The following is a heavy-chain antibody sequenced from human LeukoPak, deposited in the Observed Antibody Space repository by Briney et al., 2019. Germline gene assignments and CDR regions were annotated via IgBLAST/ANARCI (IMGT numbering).Heavy chain of an antibody. CDR1: GFTFSSYS. V-gene: IGHV3-48*02. CDR3: ARRITGTRSPFFGY. CDR2: ISSSSSTI. D-gene: IGHD1-20*01. J-gene: IGHJ4*02. Sequence: GGSLRLSCAASGFTFSSYSINWVRQAPGKGLEWVSYISSSSSTIYYADSVKGRFTISRDNAKNSLYLQMNSLRDEDTAVYYCARRITGTRSPFFGYWGQGTLVTVSS.